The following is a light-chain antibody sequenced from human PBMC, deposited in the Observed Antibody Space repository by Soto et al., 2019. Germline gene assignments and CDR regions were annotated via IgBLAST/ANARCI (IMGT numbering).Light chain of an antibody. CDR1: QSISSW. Sequence: DIQMTQSPSTLSASAGDRVTITCRASQSISSWLAWYQQKPGKAPKLLIYDASSLESGVPSRFSGSGSGTDFTLTISRLEPEDFAVYYCQQYGSFGQGTKVDIK. CDR2: DAS. V-gene: IGKV1-5*01. J-gene: IGKJ1*01. CDR3: QQYGS.